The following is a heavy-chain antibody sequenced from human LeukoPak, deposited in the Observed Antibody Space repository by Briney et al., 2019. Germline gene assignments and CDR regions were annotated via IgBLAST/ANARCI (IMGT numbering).Heavy chain of an antibody. D-gene: IGHD3-10*01. V-gene: IGHV3-7*01. CDR2: IKEGGREK. Sequence: GGSLRLSCAASGFTFSKYWMTWVRQAPGTGLEWVANIKEGGREKYYVDSVRGRFTISRDNAKNTLYLQMNGLRAEDTAVYYCASLITMVRGVISPYGMDVWGQGTTVTVSS. CDR3: ASLITMVRGVISPYGMDV. J-gene: IGHJ6*02. CDR1: GFTFSKYW.